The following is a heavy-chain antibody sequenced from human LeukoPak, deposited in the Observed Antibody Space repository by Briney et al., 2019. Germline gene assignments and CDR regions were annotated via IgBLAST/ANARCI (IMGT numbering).Heavy chain of an antibody. V-gene: IGHV1-18*01. CDR1: GYTFTSYG. J-gene: IGHJ4*02. CDR2: ISAYNGNT. CDR3: ARAGYYDSSGYYSYHFDY. D-gene: IGHD3-22*01. Sequence: ASVKVSCKASGYTFTSYGISWVRQAPGQGLEWMGWISAYNGNTNYAQKLQGRVTMTTDTSTSTAYMELRSLRSDDTAVYYCARAGYYDSSGYYSYHFDYWGQGTLVTVSS.